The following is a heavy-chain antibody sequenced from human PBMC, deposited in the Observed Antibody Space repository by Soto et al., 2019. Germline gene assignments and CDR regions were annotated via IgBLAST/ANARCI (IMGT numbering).Heavy chain of an antibody. Sequence: SVKVSCKASGGTFSSYIISWVRQAPGQGLECMGGIIPIFGTADYAQKFQGRVSITADESTKTAYLELSSLTSEDTAVYYCARAYASNKYWFDSWGQGTLVTVS. CDR1: GGTFSSYI. CDR2: IIPIFGTA. J-gene: IGHJ5*01. CDR3: ARAYASNKYWFDS. V-gene: IGHV1-69*13. D-gene: IGHD2-2*01.